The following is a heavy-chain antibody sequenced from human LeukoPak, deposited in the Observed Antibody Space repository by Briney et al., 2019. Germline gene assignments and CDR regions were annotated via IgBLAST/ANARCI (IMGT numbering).Heavy chain of an antibody. D-gene: IGHD4-17*01. V-gene: IGHV3-21*04. CDR3: AKGGSTVTTRRGYFDL. CDR1: GFTFSSYN. J-gene: IGHJ2*01. CDR2: ISGSSSSYI. Sequence: PGGSLRLSCAASGFTFSSYNMNWVRRAPGKGLEWVSSISGSSSSYIYYADSVKGRFTISRDNAKNSLDLQMNSLRAEDTAVYYCAKGGSTVTTRRGYFDLWGRGTLVTVSS.